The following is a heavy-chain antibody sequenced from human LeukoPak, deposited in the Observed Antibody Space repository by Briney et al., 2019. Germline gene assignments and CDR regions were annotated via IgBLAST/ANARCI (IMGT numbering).Heavy chain of an antibody. CDR1: GGSISSGGYY. V-gene: IGHV4-31*03. J-gene: IGHJ5*02. CDR2: IYYSGST. Sequence: PSQTLSLTCTVSGGSISSGGYYWSWIRQHPGKGPEWIGYIYYSGSTYYNPSLKSRVTISVDTSNNQYSLKLSSVTAADTAVYYCARAVVIPRGGWFDPWGQGTLVTVSS. CDR3: ARAVVIPRGGWFDP. D-gene: IGHD3-22*01.